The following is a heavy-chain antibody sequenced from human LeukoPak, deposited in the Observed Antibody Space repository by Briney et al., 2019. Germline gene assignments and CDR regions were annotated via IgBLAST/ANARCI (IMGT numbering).Heavy chain of an antibody. J-gene: IGHJ2*01. Sequence: GSLRLSCAASGFTFSSYAMSWVRQAPGKGLEWVSAISGSGGSTYYADSVKGRFTISRDNSKNTLYLQMNSLRVEDTAVYYCAKDRYYYDSSGYWNYWYFDLWGRGTLVTVSS. V-gene: IGHV3-23*01. CDR2: ISGSGGST. D-gene: IGHD3-22*01. CDR3: AKDRYYYDSSGYWNYWYFDL. CDR1: GFTFSSYA.